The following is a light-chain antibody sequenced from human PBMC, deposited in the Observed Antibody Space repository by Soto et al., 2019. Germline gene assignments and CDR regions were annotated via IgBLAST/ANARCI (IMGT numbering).Light chain of an antibody. J-gene: IGKJ1*01. Sequence: DIQMTHSPSTLSASIGDRVTITFRSSQSVSRWLAWYQQKPGKAPKLLVYDASTLQSGVASRFSGSGSGTEFTLIISGLQPDDSATYYCQQYTNTNNPWMFGQGTKVDIK. V-gene: IGKV1-5*01. CDR1: QSVSRW. CDR3: QQYTNTNNPWM. CDR2: DAS.